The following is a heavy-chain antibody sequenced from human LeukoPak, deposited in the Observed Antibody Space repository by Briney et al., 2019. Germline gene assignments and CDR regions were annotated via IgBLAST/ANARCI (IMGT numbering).Heavy chain of an antibody. V-gene: IGHV1-2*06. Sequence: ASVKVSCKASGYTFTSYYVHWVRQAPGQGLEWMGRINPNSGGTNYAQKFQGRVTMTRDTSISTAYMELSRLRSDDTAVYYCAREGHSGWDFPIWGQGTMVTVSS. CDR2: INPNSGGT. CDR3: AREGHSGWDFPI. D-gene: IGHD6-19*01. J-gene: IGHJ3*02. CDR1: GYTFTSYY.